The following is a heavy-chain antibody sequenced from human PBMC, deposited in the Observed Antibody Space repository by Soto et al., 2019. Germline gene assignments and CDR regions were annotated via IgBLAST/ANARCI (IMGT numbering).Heavy chain of an antibody. Sequence: PGGSLRLSCAASGFTFSSYAMSWVRQAPGKGLEWVSAISGSGGSTYYADSVKGRFTISRDNSKNTLYLQMNSLRAEDTAVYYCAKDQEVAVAGLYYFDYWGQGTLVTVSS. CDR2: ISGSGGST. CDR3: AKDQEVAVAGLYYFDY. CDR1: GFTFSSYA. J-gene: IGHJ4*02. D-gene: IGHD6-19*01. V-gene: IGHV3-23*01.